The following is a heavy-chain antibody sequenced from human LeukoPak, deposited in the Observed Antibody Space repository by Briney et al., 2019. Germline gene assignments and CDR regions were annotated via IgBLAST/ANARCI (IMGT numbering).Heavy chain of an antibody. CDR3: ARDIEYSSSPDYYYYMDV. V-gene: IGHV3-48*04. J-gene: IGHJ6*03. CDR1: GFTFSSYS. D-gene: IGHD6-6*01. Sequence: GGSLRLSCAASGFTFSSYSMNWVRQAPGKGLEWVSCISSSSSTIYYADSVKGRFTISRDNAKNSLYLQMNSLRAEDTAVYYCARDIEYSSSPDYYYYMDVWGKGTTVTVSS. CDR2: ISSSSSTI.